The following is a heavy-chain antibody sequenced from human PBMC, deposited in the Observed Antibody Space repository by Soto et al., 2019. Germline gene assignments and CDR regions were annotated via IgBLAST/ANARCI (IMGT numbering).Heavy chain of an antibody. CDR2: ITTSSAYI. CDR1: GFTFNTYD. J-gene: IGHJ5*02. V-gene: IGHV3-21*01. Sequence: EVQLVESGGGLVKPGGSLRLSCAASGFTFNTYDMNWVLQAPGKGLEWVSSITTSSAYIYYADSLKGRITISRDNAKNSMCLKMNSLRVADTAVYYCVMSGTARLLRHSWFDTWGQGTLVTVSS. D-gene: IGHD2-21*01. CDR3: VMSGTARLLRHSWFDT.